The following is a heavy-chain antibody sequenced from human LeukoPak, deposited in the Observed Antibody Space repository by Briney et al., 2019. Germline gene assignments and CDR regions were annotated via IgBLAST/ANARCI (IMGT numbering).Heavy chain of an antibody. CDR1: GFTFSSYA. CDR3: AKDGYDFPWVGVDLVR. J-gene: IGHJ4*02. V-gene: IGHV3-23*01. CDR2: ISGSGGST. Sequence: AGGSLRLSCAASGFTFSSYAMSWVRQAPGKGLEWVSAISGSGGSTYYADSVKGRFTISRDNSKNTLYLQMNSLRAEDTAVYYCAKDGYDFPWVGVDLVRWGQGTLVTVSS. D-gene: IGHD3-3*01.